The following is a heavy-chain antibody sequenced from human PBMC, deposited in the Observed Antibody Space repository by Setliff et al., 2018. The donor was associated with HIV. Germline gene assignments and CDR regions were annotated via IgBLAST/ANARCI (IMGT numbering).Heavy chain of an antibody. V-gene: IGHV1-3*01. D-gene: IGHD5-12*01. CDR2: INAGNGNT. Sequence: ASVKVSCKASGYTFTNYGMHWVRQAPGQRLEWMGWINAGNGNTKYSQKFQGRVTITRDTSASTAYMELSSLRSEDTAVYYCARIWVGWLQLGDAFDIWGQGTMVTVSS. J-gene: IGHJ3*02. CDR3: ARIWVGWLQLGDAFDI. CDR1: GYTFTNYG.